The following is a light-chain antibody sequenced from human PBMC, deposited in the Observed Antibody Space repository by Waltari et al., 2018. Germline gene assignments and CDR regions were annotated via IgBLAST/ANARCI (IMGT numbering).Light chain of an antibody. V-gene: IGLV1-47*01. J-gene: IGLJ2*01. CDR3: ASWDDSLSGGI. Sequence: QSVLTQPPSASGPPEQRVTISCSGSSSNIGSNFVYWYQQFPGTAPKLLIFRNNQRPSGVPDRFSGSKSGSSASLAISGLRSDDEAHYYCASWDDSLSGGIFGGGTEVTVL. CDR1: SSNIGSNF. CDR2: RNN.